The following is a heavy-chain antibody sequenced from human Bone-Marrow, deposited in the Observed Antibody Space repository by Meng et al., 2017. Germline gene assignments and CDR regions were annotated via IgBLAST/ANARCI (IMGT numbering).Heavy chain of an antibody. Sequence: GESLKISCAASGFTFSSYAMHWVRQAPGKGLEWVAVISYDGSNKYYADSVKGRFTISRDNSKNTLYLQMNSLRAEDTAVYYCARERCGGDCFTGSFDYWGQGTLVTGAS. CDR3: ARERCGGDCFTGSFDY. CDR1: GFTFSSYA. D-gene: IGHD2-21*02. V-gene: IGHV3-30*01. CDR2: ISYDGSNK. J-gene: IGHJ4*02.